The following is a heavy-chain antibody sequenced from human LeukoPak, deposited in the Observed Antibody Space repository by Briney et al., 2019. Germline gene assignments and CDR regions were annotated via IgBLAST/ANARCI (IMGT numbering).Heavy chain of an antibody. Sequence: GRSLRLSCAASGFTFSSYSMNWVRQAPGKGLEWVSSISSSSSYIYYADSVMGRFTISRDNAKNSLYLRMNSLRAEDTAVYYCARAGMLDDYYYYMDVWGKGTTVTVSS. V-gene: IGHV3-21*01. CDR1: GFTFSSYS. J-gene: IGHJ6*03. CDR2: ISSSSSYI. CDR3: ARAGMLDDYYYYMDV. D-gene: IGHD2-8*01.